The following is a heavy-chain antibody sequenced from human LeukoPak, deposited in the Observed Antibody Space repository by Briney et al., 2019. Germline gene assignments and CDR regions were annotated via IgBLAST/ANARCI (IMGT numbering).Heavy chain of an antibody. CDR3: ASGYGSGWFDA. D-gene: IGHD5-18*01. J-gene: IGHJ5*02. Sequence: SETLSLTSTVSLASVSRGRYYWSSIRQHPGKGLEWIAYIVDSERIYYNPSLKSRLILSLDTSENQFSLNLSSMTAADTAVYFCASGYGSGWFDAWGQGTLVAVSS. CDR1: LASVSRGRYY. CDR2: IVDSERI. V-gene: IGHV4-31*03.